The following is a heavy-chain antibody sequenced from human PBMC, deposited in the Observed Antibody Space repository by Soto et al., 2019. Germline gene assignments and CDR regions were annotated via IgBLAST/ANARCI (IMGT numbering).Heavy chain of an antibody. CDR1: GGTFSSYA. CDR2: IIPIFGTA. Sequence: QVQLVQSGAEVKKPGSSVKVSCKASGGTFSSYAISWVRQAPGQGLEWMGGIIPIFGTANYAQKFQGRVTITADKSTRTGYMELRSLRSEEQAGDFCASYTYYYDSRCYYGLPTSAFDIWGQGTMVTVSS. CDR3: ASYTYYYDSRCYYGLPTSAFDI. V-gene: IGHV1-69*06. J-gene: IGHJ3*02. D-gene: IGHD3-22*01.